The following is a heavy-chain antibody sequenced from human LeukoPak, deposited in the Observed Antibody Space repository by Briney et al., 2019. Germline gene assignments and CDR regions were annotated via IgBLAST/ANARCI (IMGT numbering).Heavy chain of an antibody. D-gene: IGHD3-9*01. Sequence: GASVKVSCKTSGYTFSNHDMHWVRQAPGQSLEWAGCINPDNGDTKYSPEFQGRVTMSTDTSTSTAYMELRSLRFDDTAIYYCAKDWHILTGRNCFDPWGQGTLVTVSS. V-gene: IGHV1-3*01. J-gene: IGHJ5*02. CDR2: INPDNGDT. CDR1: GYTFSNHD. CDR3: AKDWHILTGRNCFDP.